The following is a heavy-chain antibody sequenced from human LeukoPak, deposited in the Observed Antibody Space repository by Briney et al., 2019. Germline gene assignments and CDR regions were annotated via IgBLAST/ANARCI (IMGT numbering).Heavy chain of an antibody. CDR1: GFTFDDYG. CDR3: AILGGVDAFDI. Sequence: GGSLRLSCVASGFTFDDYGMSWVRQAPGRGLEWVSAINWNGGRTGYADSVKGRFTISRDNAKNSLYLQMNSLRAEDTALYYCAILGGVDAFDIWGQGTMVTLSS. D-gene: IGHD3-16*01. CDR2: INWNGGRT. V-gene: IGHV3-20*04. J-gene: IGHJ3*02.